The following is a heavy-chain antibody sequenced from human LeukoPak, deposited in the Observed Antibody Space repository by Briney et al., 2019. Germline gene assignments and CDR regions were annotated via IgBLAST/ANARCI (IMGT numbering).Heavy chain of an antibody. CDR3: ARDSQPFWFDY. CDR2: INPNSGGT. D-gene: IGHD2-2*01. J-gene: IGHJ4*02. CDR1: GYTFTDYY. Sequence: GSVKVSCKASGYTFTDYYVHCVRQAPGQGLEWMGWINPNSGGTNYAQKFQGRVTMTRDTSISTVYMELSRLRSDDTAVYYCARDSQPFWFDYWGQGTLVTVSS. V-gene: IGHV1-2*02.